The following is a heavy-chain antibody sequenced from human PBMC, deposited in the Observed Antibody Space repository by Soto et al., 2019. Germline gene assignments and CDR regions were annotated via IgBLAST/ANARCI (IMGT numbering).Heavy chain of an antibody. J-gene: IGHJ4*02. Sequence: QVQLVQSGAEVKKPGASVKVSCKASGYTFTSYYMHWVRQAPGQGLEWMGIINPSGGSSSYAKKFQGRVTMTRDTSTNTVSMELNSLRSEDTAVYYCGRGSLITMIVNYWGRGTLVTVSS. CDR2: INPSGGSS. D-gene: IGHD3-22*01. CDR1: GYTFTSYY. CDR3: GRGSLITMIVNY. V-gene: IGHV1-46*01.